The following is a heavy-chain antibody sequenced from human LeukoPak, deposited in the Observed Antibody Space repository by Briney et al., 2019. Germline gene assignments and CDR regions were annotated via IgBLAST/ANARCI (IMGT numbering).Heavy chain of an antibody. Sequence: GGSLRLSCAASGFSFSSSWMHWVRQTPGKGLVWVARISTDGSSTSYADSVKGRFTISRDNAKNSLYLQMNSLRAEDMALYYCAKSGRGVIISYYFDYWGQGTLVTVSS. CDR1: GFSFSSSW. J-gene: IGHJ4*02. V-gene: IGHV3-74*01. D-gene: IGHD3-10*01. CDR3: AKSGRGVIISYYFDY. CDR2: ISTDGSST.